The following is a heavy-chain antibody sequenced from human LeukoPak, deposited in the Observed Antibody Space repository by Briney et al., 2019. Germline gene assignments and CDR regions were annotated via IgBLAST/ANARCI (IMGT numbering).Heavy chain of an antibody. CDR2: ISSSGSTI. J-gene: IGHJ4*02. V-gene: IGHV3-48*03. CDR3: ARHLSGITGYTYGRGIDY. Sequence: PGGSLRLSCAASGFTFSSYEMNWVRQAPGKGLEWVSYISSSGSTIYYADSVKGRFTISRDNAKNSLYLQMNSLRAEDTAVYYCARHLSGITGYTYGRGIDYWGQGTPVTVSS. D-gene: IGHD5-18*01. CDR1: GFTFSSYE.